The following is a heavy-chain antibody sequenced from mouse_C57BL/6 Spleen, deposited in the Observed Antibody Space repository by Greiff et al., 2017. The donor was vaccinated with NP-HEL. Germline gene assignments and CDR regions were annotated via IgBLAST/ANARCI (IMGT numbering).Heavy chain of an antibody. CDR3: AREGDYYCPFAY. CDR1: GYTFTSYT. J-gene: IGHJ3*01. D-gene: IGHD1-1*01. V-gene: IGHV1-4*01. CDR2: INPSSGYT. Sequence: QVQLQQSGAELARPGASVKMSCKASGYTFTSYTMHWVKQRPGQGLEWIGYINPSSGYTKYNQKFKDKATLTADKSSSTAYMQLSSLTSEDSAVYYCAREGDYYCPFAYWGQGTLVTVSA.